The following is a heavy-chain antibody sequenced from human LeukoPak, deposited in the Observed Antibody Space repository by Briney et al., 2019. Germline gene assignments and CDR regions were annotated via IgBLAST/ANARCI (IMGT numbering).Heavy chain of an antibody. CDR1: GFPFSTYS. Sequence: GGSLRLSCAASGFPFSTYSMNWVRRAPGKGLEWVSYISSSGSTIYYADSVKGRFTISRDNAKNSLYLQMNSLRAEDTAVYYCARSRKGSPPWDFQHWGQGTLVTVSS. J-gene: IGHJ1*01. D-gene: IGHD1-26*01. CDR3: ARSRKGSPPWDFQH. V-gene: IGHV3-48*04. CDR2: ISSSGSTI.